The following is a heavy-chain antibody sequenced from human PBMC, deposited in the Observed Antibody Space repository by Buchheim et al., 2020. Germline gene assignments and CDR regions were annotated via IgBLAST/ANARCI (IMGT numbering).Heavy chain of an antibody. CDR1: GFTFSSYA. CDR3: AKATSFRVVNYGRDV. J-gene: IGHJ6*02. V-gene: IGHV3-23*01. CDR2: ICGSGGST. Sequence: EVQLLESGGGLVQTGGSLRLSCAASGFTFSSYAMSCVRQAPGEGLEWVSGICGSGGSTYYADSVKGRFTISRDHPKNTPYLQMNSLRADETAVYCCAKATSFRVVNYGRDVWGQGTT. D-gene: IGHD3-3*01.